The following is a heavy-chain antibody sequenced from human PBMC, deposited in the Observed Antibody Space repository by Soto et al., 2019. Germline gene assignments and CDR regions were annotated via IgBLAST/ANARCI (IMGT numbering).Heavy chain of an antibody. CDR1: GGSISSYY. CDR3: ASSLYNWNYRSWFDP. J-gene: IGHJ5*02. V-gene: IGHV4-59*01. CDR2: IYYSGST. Sequence: SETLSLTCTVSGGSISSYYWSWIRQPPGKGLEWIGYIYYSGSTNYNPSLKSRVTISVDTSKNQFSLKLSSVTAADTAVYYCASSLYNWNYRSWFDPWGQGTLVT. D-gene: IGHD1-7*01.